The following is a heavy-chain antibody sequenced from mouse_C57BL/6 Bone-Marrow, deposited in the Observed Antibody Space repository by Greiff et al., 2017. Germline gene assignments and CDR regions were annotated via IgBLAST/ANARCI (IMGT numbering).Heavy chain of an antibody. V-gene: IGHV1-82*01. D-gene: IGHD6-2*01. Sequence: VQLQQSGPELVKPGASVKISCKASGYAFSSSWMNWVKQRPGKGLEWIGRIYPGDGDTNYNGKFKGKATLTADKSSSKAYMQLSSLTSEDSAVYFCARSKLLYYYAMDYWGQGTSVTVSS. CDR3: ARSKLLYYYAMDY. CDR2: IYPGDGDT. J-gene: IGHJ4*01. CDR1: GYAFSSSW.